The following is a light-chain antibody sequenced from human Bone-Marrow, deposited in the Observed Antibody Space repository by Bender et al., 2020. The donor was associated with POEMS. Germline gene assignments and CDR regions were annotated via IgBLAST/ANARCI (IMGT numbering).Light chain of an antibody. V-gene: IGLV2-8*01. CDR2: EVS. CDR3: SSYTLTSTLVV. J-gene: IGLJ2*01. CDR1: SSDVGGYKY. Sequence: QSALTQPPSASGSPGQSVTISCTGTSSDVGGYKYVSWYQQHPGKAPKLMIYEVSERPSGVPDRFSGSKSGNTASLTISELQTEDEADYFCSSYTLTSTLVVFGGGTKVTVL.